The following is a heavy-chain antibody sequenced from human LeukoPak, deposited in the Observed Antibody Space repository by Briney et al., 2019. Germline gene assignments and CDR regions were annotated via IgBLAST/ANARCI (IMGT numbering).Heavy chain of an antibody. D-gene: IGHD2-21*02. CDR1: GGSISSYY. CDR3: ARVTAYCGGDCSDAFDI. V-gene: IGHV4-59*01. Sequence: SETLSLTCTVSGGSISSYYWSWIRQPPGKGLEWVGYIYYSGSTNYNPSLKSRVTISVDTSKNQFSLKLSSVTAADTAVYYCARVTAYCGGDCSDAFDIWGQGTMVTVSS. CDR2: IYYSGST. J-gene: IGHJ3*02.